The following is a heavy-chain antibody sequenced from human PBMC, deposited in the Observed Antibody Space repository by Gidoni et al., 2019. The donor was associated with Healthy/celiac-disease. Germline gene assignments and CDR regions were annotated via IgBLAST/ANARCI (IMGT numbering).Heavy chain of an antibody. CDR1: GGSFSGYY. CDR2: INPSGST. D-gene: IGHD4-17*01. CDR3: ARMTTVVTPQRSYMDV. Sequence: QVQLQQWGAGLLKPSETLSLTCAVYGGSFSGYYWSLIRQPPGKGLEWIGEINPSGSTKYNPSLKSRVTISVDTSKNQFSLKLSSVTATDTAVYYCARMTTVVTPQRSYMDVWGKGTTVTVSS. V-gene: IGHV4-34*01. J-gene: IGHJ6*03.